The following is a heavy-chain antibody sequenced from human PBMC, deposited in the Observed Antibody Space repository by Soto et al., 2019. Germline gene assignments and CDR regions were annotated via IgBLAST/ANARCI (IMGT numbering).Heavy chain of an antibody. V-gene: IGHV1-69*13. Sequence: SVKVSCKASGGTFSSYAISWVRQAPGQEIEKMRGIIPIFGTANYAQKFQGRVTITADESTSTAYMELSSLRSEDTAVYYCARVLEGSSWYSDRWFDPWGQGTLVTVSS. D-gene: IGHD6-13*01. CDR2: IIPIFGTA. J-gene: IGHJ5*02. CDR3: ARVLEGSSWYSDRWFDP. CDR1: GGTFSSYA.